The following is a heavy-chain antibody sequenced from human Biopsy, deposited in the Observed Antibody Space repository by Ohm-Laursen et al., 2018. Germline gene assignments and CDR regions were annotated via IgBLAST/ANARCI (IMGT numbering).Heavy chain of an antibody. J-gene: IGHJ3*02. D-gene: IGHD3-22*01. V-gene: IGHV4-61*05. CDR3: GRREVVITHDAFDT. CDR2: VYYSGST. CDR1: GVSISSTTYY. Sequence: SETLSLTRNVSGVSISSTTYYWTWIRQPPGKGLEWIGDVYYSGSTNRNPSLKSRVTILVDTSKNQFSLKLNSVTAADTAVYYCGRREVVITHDAFDTWGQGTMVTVSS.